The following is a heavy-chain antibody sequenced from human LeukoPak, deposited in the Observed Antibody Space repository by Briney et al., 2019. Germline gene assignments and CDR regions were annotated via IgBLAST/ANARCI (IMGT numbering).Heavy chain of an antibody. CDR3: AGLAKDLKRTAMVIGDDYYGIDV. J-gene: IGHJ6*02. Sequence: SETLSLTCAVYGGSFSGYYWSWIRQPPGKGLEWIGEINHSGSTNQNPSLKSRVTISVDTSKNQFSLKLSSVTAADTAVCYCAGLAKDLKRTAMVIGDDYYGIDVWGQGTTVTVSS. D-gene: IGHD5-18*01. V-gene: IGHV4-34*01. CDR1: GGSFSGYY. CDR2: INHSGST.